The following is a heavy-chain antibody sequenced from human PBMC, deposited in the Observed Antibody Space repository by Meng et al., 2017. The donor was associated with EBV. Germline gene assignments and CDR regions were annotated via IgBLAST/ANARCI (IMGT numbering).Heavy chain of an antibody. CDR3: VRGPPVGVPGPGDY. Sequence: QVQLVQSGAEVKNPGASVKVSCKAFGYAFTSYILHWVRQAPGQRLEWMGWINVGVGYTKYSQKFQGRVTISSDTSATTGYMELSSLRSEDTAVYYCVRGPPVGVPGPGDYWGQGTLVTVSS. CDR1: GYAFTSYI. J-gene: IGHJ4*02. CDR2: INVGVGYT. D-gene: IGHD2-21*01. V-gene: IGHV1-3*01.